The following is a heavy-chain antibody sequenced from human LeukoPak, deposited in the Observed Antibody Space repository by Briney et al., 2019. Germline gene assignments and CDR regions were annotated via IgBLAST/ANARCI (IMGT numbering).Heavy chain of an antibody. J-gene: IGHJ4*02. V-gene: IGHV3-30-3*01. Sequence: GGSLRLSCAASGFTFSSYAMHWVRQAPGKGLEWVAVISYDGSNKYYADSVNGRFTISRDNSKNTLYLQMNSLRAEDTAVYYRARDLSWYFDYWGQGTLVTVSS. D-gene: IGHD3-16*02. CDR1: GFTFSSYA. CDR2: ISYDGSNK. CDR3: ARDLSWYFDY.